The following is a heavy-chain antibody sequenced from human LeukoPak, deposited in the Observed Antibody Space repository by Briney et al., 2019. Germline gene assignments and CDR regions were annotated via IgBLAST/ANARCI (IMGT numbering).Heavy chain of an antibody. CDR2: IYYSGST. D-gene: IGHD3-22*01. J-gene: IGHJ4*02. Sequence: SETLSLTCTVSGGSISSYYWSWIRQPPGKGLEWVGSIYYSGSTYYNPSLKSRVTISVDTSKNQFSLKLSSVTAADTAVYYCARESFYDRGVWGQGTLVTVSS. CDR1: GGSISSYY. CDR3: ARESFYDRGV. V-gene: IGHV4-39*07.